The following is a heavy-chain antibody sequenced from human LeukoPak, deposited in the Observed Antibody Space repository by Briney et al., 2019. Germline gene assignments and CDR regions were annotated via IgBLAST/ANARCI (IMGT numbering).Heavy chain of an antibody. J-gene: IGHJ4*02. Sequence: SETLSLTCTVSGGSISSYYWSWIRQPPGKGLEWIGYIYYSGSTHYNPSLKSRVTISVDTSKNQFSLKLSSVTAADTAVYYCARGTISHRRHRIRYFDYWGQGTLVTVSS. CDR1: GGSISSYY. V-gene: IGHV4-59*01. CDR3: ARGTISHRRHRIRYFDY. D-gene: IGHD5-24*01. CDR2: IYYSGST.